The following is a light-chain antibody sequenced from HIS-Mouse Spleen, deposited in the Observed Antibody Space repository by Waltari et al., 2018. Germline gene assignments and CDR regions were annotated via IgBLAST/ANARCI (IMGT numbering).Light chain of an antibody. J-gene: IGLJ3*02. CDR1: SSNIGSNY. Sequence: SVLTQPPSASGTPGQRVTISCSGSSSNIGSNYVYCYQQLPGPAPKLLIDRNNQRPSGVPDRFSCSKPGTSASLAISGLRSEDEADYYCAAWDDSLSGPVFGGGTKLTVL. V-gene: IGLV1-47*01. CDR2: RNN. CDR3: AAWDDSLSGPV.